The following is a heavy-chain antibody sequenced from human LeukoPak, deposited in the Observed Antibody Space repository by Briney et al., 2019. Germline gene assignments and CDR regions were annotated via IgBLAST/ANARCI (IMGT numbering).Heavy chain of an antibody. CDR3: AREEAAMVHFDY. D-gene: IGHD5-18*01. Sequence: ASVKVSCKASGYTFTSYGISWVRQAPGQGLEWMGWISAYSGNTNYAQKFQGRVTITRDTSASTAYTELSSLRSEDTAVYYCAREEAAMVHFDYWGQGTLVTVSS. CDR1: GYTFTSYG. V-gene: IGHV1-18*01. J-gene: IGHJ4*02. CDR2: ISAYSGNT.